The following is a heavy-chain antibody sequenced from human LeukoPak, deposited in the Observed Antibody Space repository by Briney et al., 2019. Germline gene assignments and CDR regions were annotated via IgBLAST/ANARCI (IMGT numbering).Heavy chain of an antibody. D-gene: IGHD6-19*01. CDR1: GYTFTSYY. J-gene: IGHJ6*03. CDR3: AMQWLEQEYYYYYMDV. V-gene: IGHV1-46*01. CDR2: INPSGGST. Sequence: ASVKVSCKASGYTFTSYYMHWVRQAPGQGLEWMGIINPSGGSTSYAQKFQGRVTMSRDMSTSTVYMELSSLRSEDTAVYYCAMQWLEQEYYYYYMDVWGKGTTVTVSS.